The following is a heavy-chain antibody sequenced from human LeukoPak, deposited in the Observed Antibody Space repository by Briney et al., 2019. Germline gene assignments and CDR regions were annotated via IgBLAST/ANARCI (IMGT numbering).Heavy chain of an antibody. CDR1: GFTFSSYA. CDR3: VKVGLYCSSTSCFSWFDP. CDR2: ISSNGGST. D-gene: IGHD2-2*01. Sequence: GGSLRLSCSASGFTFSSYAMHWVRQAPGKGLEYVPAISSNGGSTYYADSVKGRFTISRDNSKNTLYLQMSSLRAEDTAVYYCVKVGLYCSSTSCFSWFDPWGQGTLVTVSS. J-gene: IGHJ5*02. V-gene: IGHV3-64D*06.